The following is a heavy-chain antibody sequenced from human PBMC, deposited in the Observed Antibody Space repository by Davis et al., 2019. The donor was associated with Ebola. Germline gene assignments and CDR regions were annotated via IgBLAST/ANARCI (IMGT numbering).Heavy chain of an antibody. D-gene: IGHD6-13*01. Sequence: MPSETLSLTCAVYGGSFSGYYWSWIRQPPGKGLEWIGEINHSGSTNYNPSLKSRVTISVDTSKNQFSLKLSSVTAADTAVYYCARGVEQPWGQGTLVTVSS. J-gene: IGHJ5*02. CDR1: GGSFSGYY. CDR3: ARGVEQP. CDR2: INHSGST. V-gene: IGHV4-34*01.